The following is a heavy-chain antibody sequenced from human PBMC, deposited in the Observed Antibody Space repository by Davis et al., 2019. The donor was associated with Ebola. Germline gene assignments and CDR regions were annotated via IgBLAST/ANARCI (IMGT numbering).Heavy chain of an antibody. CDR1: GFTFSSYS. CDR2: ISSSSSYI. J-gene: IGHJ4*02. D-gene: IGHD3-22*01. CDR3: ARDVDYYDSSGYLYYFDY. V-gene: IGHV3-21*01. Sequence: PGGSLRLSCAASGFTFSSYSMNWVRQAPGKGLEWVSSISSSSSYIYYADSVKGRFTISRDNAKNSLYLQMNSLRAEDTAVYYCARDVDYYDSSGYLYYFDYWGQGTLVTVSS.